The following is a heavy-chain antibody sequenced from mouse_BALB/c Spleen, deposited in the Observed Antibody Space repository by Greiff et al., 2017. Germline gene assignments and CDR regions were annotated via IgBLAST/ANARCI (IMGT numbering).Heavy chain of an antibody. CDR1: GYTFSSYW. D-gene: IGHD2-14*01. CDR2: ILPGSGST. V-gene: IGHV1-9*01. CDR3: ARGRYDGYYAMDY. J-gene: IGHJ4*01. Sequence: QVQLKQSGAELMKPGASVKISCKATGYTFSSYWIEWVKQRPGHGLEWIGEILPGSGSTNYNEKFKGKATFTADTSSNTAYMQLSSLTSEDSAVYYCARGRYDGYYAMDYWGQGTSVTVSS.